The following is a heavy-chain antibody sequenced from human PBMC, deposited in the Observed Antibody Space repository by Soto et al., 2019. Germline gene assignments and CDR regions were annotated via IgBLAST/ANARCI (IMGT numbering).Heavy chain of an antibody. J-gene: IGHJ5*02. CDR3: ASTADSRYCSGGSCHRDNWFDP. V-gene: IGHV4-31*03. Sequence: SETLSLTCTVSGGSISSGGYYWSWIRQHPGKGLEWIGYIYYSGSTYYNPSLKSRVTISVDTSKNQFSLKLSSVTAADTAVYYCASTADSRYCSGGSCHRDNWFDPWGQGTLVTV. CDR1: GGSISSGGYY. CDR2: IYYSGST. D-gene: IGHD2-15*01.